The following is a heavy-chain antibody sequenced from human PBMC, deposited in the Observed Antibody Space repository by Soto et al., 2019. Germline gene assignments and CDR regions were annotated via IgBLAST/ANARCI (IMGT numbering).Heavy chain of an antibody. CDR3: ARHPESSNNWTYWYIDL. V-gene: IGHV4-39*01. CDR2: IYYSGYGST. J-gene: IGHJ2*01. D-gene: IGHD1-1*01. CDR1: GGSTDSSPCY. Sequence: PSETLSLTCTVSGGSTDSSPCYWGWVRQPPGKGLEWIGIIYYSGYGSTYYNPSLQSRVTISIDTSKNQFSLRLTSVTAADTAIYYCARHPESSNNWTYWYIDLWGRGTLVTVSS.